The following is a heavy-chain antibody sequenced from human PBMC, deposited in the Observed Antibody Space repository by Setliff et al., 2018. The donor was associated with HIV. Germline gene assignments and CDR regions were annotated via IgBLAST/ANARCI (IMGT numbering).Heavy chain of an antibody. Sequence: PSETLSLTCTVSGGSISSYYWSWIRQPPGKGLEWIGYIYYSGSTNYNPSLKSRVTISVDTSKNQFSLMLSSVTAADTAVYYCARDCTYYYDSSGYYGHAFDIWGQGTMVTVSS. V-gene: IGHV4-59*01. CDR2: IYYSGST. CDR3: ARDCTYYYDSSGYYGHAFDI. D-gene: IGHD3-22*01. J-gene: IGHJ3*02. CDR1: GGSISSYY.